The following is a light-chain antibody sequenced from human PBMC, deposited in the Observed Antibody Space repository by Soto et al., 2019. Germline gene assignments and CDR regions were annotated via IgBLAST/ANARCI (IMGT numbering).Light chain of an antibody. J-gene: IGLJ1*01. V-gene: IGLV2-23*01. Sequence: QAVLTHPASVSGSPGHSVTISCTGTISNVGSYNLVSWFQQLPGKVPKMMIYEGTKRPSVVSDLFSGSKSCNPASLTISGLQAEDEADYYCFSYAGNSVYVFGTGTKVTVL. CDR2: EGT. CDR1: ISNVGSYNL. CDR3: FSYAGNSVYV.